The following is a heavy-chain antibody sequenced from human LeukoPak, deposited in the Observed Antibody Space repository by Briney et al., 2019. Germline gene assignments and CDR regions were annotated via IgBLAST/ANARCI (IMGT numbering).Heavy chain of an antibody. CDR2: ISSSSSYI. J-gene: IGHJ4*02. CDR3: ARVYGPNYFDY. Sequence: GGSLRLSCAASGFTFSSYSMNWVRQAPGKGLEWVSSISSSSSYIYYADSVKGRFTISRDNAKSSLYPQMNSLRAEGTAVYYCARVYGPNYFDYWGQGTLVTVSS. CDR1: GFTFSSYS. V-gene: IGHV3-21*01. D-gene: IGHD2/OR15-2a*01.